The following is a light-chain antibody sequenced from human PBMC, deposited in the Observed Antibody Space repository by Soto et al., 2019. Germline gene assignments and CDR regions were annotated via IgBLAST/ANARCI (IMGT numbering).Light chain of an antibody. J-gene: IGKJ1*01. CDR3: QQYGSSPWT. V-gene: IGKV3-20*01. CDR1: QSVSSSY. Sequence: EIVLTQSPDTLSLSPGERAPLSCRASQSVSSSYLAWYQQNPGQAPRLLIYGASSRATGIPDRFSGSGSGTDFTLTISRLEPEDFAVYYCQQYGSSPWTFGQGTKVDIK. CDR2: GAS.